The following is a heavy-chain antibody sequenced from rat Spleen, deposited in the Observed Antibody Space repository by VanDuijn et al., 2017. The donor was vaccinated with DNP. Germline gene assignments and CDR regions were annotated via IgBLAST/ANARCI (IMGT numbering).Heavy chain of an antibody. D-gene: IGHD1-11*01. CDR3: TRVSLTTEGIVTLNWFAY. CDR2: ISTSGGST. Sequence: EVKLVESGGGLVQPGRSLKLSCAASGFNFNDYWMGWVRQAPTKGLEWVATISTSGGSTYYRDSVKGRFTISRDNAKSTLYLQMNSLRSEDTATYYCTRVSLTTEGIVTLNWFAYWGQGTLVTVSS. CDR1: GFNFNDYW. J-gene: IGHJ3*01. V-gene: IGHV5-46*01.